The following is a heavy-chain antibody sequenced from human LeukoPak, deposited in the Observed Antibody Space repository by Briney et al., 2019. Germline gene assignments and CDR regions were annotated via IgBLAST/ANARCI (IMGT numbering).Heavy chain of an antibody. CDR2: IRSKAKSYAT. D-gene: IGHD1-26*01. J-gene: IGHJ3*02. Sequence: GGSLRLSCAASGFTFSGSAMHWVRQASGKGLEWVGRIRSKAKSYATAYAASVKRRFTISRDDSKNTAYLQMNSLKTEDTAVYYCTIMGATRAFDIWGQGRMVSVSS. CDR3: TIMGATRAFDI. CDR1: GFTFSGSA. V-gene: IGHV3-73*01.